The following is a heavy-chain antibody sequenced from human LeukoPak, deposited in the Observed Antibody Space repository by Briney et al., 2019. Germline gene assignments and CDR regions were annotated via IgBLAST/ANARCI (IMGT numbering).Heavy chain of an antibody. Sequence: SETLSLTCTVSGGSISSGGYYWSWIRQHPGKGLEWIGYIYYSGSTYYNPSLKSRVTISVDTSKNQFSLELSSVTAADTALYYCARQHYYYDNSGSWFYYYGMDVWGPGTTVTVSS. J-gene: IGHJ6*02. CDR1: GGSISSGGYY. CDR2: IYYSGST. D-gene: IGHD3-22*01. CDR3: ARQHYYYDNSGSWFYYYGMDV. V-gene: IGHV4-31*03.